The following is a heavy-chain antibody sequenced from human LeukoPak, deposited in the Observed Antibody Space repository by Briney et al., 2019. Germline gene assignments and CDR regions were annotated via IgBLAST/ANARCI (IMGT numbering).Heavy chain of an antibody. CDR3: ARGRVRGVKVFDY. CDR1: RGSTPRDVYA. V-gene: IGHV4-31*11. D-gene: IGHD3-16*01. J-gene: IGHJ4*02. CDR2: IYYSGST. Sequence: PSETLSLTCAVSRGSTPRDVYASPWIRQHPGKGLEWIGYIYYSGSTYYNPSLKRRLTMSVDTSKNQLSMKLSSVTAADTGVYYCARGRVRGVKVFDYWGEGTLVSVSS.